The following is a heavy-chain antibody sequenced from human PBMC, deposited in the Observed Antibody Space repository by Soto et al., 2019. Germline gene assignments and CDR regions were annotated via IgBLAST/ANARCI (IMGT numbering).Heavy chain of an antibody. CDR1: GYTFTCYY. J-gene: IGHJ4*02. V-gene: IGHV1-2*04. CDR2: INPNSGGT. Sequence: GASVKVSCKASGYTFTCYYMHWVRQAPGQGLEWMGWINPNSGGTNYAQRFQGWVTMTRDTSISTAYMELSRLRSDDTAVYYCARAGDRFYYFDYWGQGTLVTVSS. D-gene: IGHD3-16*01. CDR3: ARAGDRFYYFDY.